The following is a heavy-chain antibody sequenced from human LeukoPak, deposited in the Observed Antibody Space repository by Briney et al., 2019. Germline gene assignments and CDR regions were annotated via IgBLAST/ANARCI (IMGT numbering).Heavy chain of an antibody. Sequence: SVRVSCKTSGGTFRISAITWVRQAPGQGGEWMGRIIPVLNITTYSQKFQGSVTITADTSTSTVYMELSSLRSGETAVYYCARDQGLTAPPPYGLDVWGQGTTVSVSS. D-gene: IGHD5-18*01. J-gene: IGHJ6*02. V-gene: IGHV1-69*10. CDR2: IIPVLNIT. CDR1: GGTFRISA. CDR3: ARDQGLTAPPPYGLDV.